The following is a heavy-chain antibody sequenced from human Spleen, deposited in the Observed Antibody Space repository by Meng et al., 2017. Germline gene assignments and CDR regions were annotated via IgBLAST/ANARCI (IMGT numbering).Heavy chain of an antibody. J-gene: IGHJ4*02. CDR1: GGSFSGYY. CDR3: ARVDSSGWHFDY. CDR2: INHSGST. D-gene: IGHD6-19*01. V-gene: IGHV4-34*01. Sequence: QVLLTELGAGLLKPSETLSLTCAVYGGSFSGYYWSWIRQPPGKGLEWIGEINHSGSTNYNPSLKSRVTISVDTSKNQFSLKLSSVTAADTAVYYCARVDSSGWHFDYWGQGTLVTVSS.